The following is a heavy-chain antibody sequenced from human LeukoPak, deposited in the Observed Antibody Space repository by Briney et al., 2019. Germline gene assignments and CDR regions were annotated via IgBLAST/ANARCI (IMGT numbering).Heavy chain of an antibody. CDR3: ARDSDVVVPAAGFDP. J-gene: IGHJ5*02. Sequence: PSETLSLTCTVSGGSVSSYYWSWIRQPPGKGLEWIGYIYYSGNTNYNPSLKSRVTISVDTSKNQFSLKLSSVTAADTAVYYCARDSDVVVPAAGFDPWGQGTLVTVSS. D-gene: IGHD2-2*01. V-gene: IGHV4-59*02. CDR1: GGSVSSYY. CDR2: IYYSGNT.